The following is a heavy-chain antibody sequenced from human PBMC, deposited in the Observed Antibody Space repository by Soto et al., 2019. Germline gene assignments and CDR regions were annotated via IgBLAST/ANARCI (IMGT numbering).Heavy chain of an antibody. CDR3: AKRPTIAAAGTRFDP. J-gene: IGHJ5*02. CDR1: GFTFNNYA. CDR2: ISGSGTTA. D-gene: IGHD6-13*01. Sequence: EVQLLESGGGLVQPGGSLRLSCAASGFTFNNYAMTWVRQAPGKGLEWVSSISGSGTTAYYADSVKGRFTISRDNSRNTLHLQMHSLRAEDTAVYHCAKRPTIAAAGTRFDPWGQGTLVTVSS. V-gene: IGHV3-23*01.